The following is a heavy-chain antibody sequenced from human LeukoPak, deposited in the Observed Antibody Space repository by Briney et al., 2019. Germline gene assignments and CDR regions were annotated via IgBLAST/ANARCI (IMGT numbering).Heavy chain of an antibody. CDR3: ASRGHVGSGTYSPYDY. J-gene: IGHJ4*02. V-gene: IGHV1-18*01. CDR2: TSAYNGNT. D-gene: IGHD3-10*01. Sequence: ASVKVSCKASGYSFTSYGISWVRQAPGQGLEWMGWTSAYNGNTNYAQKLQGRVTMTTDTSTSTAYMELRSLRSDDTAVYYCASRGHVGSGTYSPYDYWGQGTLVTVSS. CDR1: GYSFTSYG.